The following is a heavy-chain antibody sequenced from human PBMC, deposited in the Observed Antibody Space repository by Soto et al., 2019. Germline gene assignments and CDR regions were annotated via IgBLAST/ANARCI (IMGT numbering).Heavy chain of an antibody. CDR1: VGSFSGYY. V-gene: IGHV4-34*01. CDR3: TKGSGSYSPGYFDY. J-gene: IGHJ4*02. CDR2: INHSGST. D-gene: IGHD3-10*01. Sequence: SETLSLTCAVYVGSFSGYYWSCIRQPPGKGLEWIGEINHSGSTNYNPSLKSRVTISVDTSKYQFSLRLSSVTAADTPVYYCTKGSGSYSPGYFDYWGQGTLVTVS.